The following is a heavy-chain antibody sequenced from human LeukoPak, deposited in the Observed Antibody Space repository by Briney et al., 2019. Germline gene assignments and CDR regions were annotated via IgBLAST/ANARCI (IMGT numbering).Heavy chain of an antibody. D-gene: IGHD3-16*02. J-gene: IGHJ4*02. V-gene: IGHV3-30*18. CDR1: GFTFSSYA. CDR3: AKAPLRGPAFGGVIVPLFD. Sequence: PGGSLRLSCAASGFTFSSYAMSWVRQAPGKGLEWVAVISYDGSNKYYADSVKGRFTISRDNFKNTLYLQMNSLRAEDTAVYYCAKAPLRGPAFGGVIVPLFDWGQGTLVTVSS. CDR2: ISYDGSNK.